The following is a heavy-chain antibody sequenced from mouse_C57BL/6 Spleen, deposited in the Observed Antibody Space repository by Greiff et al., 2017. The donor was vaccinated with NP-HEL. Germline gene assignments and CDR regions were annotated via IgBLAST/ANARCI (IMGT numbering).Heavy chain of an antibody. CDR1: GYAFSSYW. V-gene: IGHV1-80*01. CDR3: ARAGGYGSSYYFDY. J-gene: IGHJ2*01. CDR2: IYPGDGDT. D-gene: IGHD1-1*01. Sequence: VQLQQSGAELVKPGASVKISCKASGYAFSSYWMNWVKQRPGKGLEWIGQIYPGDGDTNYNGKFKGKATLTADKSSSTAYMQLSSLTSEDSAVYFWARAGGYGSSYYFDYWGQGTTLTVSS.